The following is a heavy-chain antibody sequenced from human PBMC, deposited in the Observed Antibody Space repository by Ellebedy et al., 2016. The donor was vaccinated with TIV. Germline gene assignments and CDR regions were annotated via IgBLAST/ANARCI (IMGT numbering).Heavy chain of an antibody. CDR1: GGSFSGYY. J-gene: IGHJ3*02. D-gene: IGHD1-26*01. CDR3: ARRSVATNAFDI. Sequence: SETLSLXCAVYGGSFSGYYWSWIRQPPGKGLEWIGEINHSGSTNYNPSLKSRVTISVDTSKNQFSLKLSSVTAADTAVYYCARRSVATNAFDIWGQGTMVTVSS. CDR2: INHSGST. V-gene: IGHV4-34*09.